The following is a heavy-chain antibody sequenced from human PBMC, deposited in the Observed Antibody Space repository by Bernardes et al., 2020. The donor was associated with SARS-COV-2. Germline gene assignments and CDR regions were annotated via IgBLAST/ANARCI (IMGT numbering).Heavy chain of an antibody. CDR3: VRSGGTYYDSSNLNWFDP. V-gene: IGHV4-30-2*01. J-gene: IGHJ5*02. Sequence: TLSLTCTVSGGSMSSGGHSWNWIRQPPGQGLEWIGYIYPGGTTYYNPSLRSRVSMSVDRSNNQFSLKLTSVTAADTAVYYCVRSGGTYYDSSNLNWFDPWGQGALVTVSS. CDR2: IYPGGTT. CDR1: GGSMSSGGHS. D-gene: IGHD3-22*01.